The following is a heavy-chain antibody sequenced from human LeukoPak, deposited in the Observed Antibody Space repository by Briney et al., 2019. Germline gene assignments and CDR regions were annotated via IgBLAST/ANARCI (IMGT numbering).Heavy chain of an antibody. CDR2: IYSGGAT. Sequence: GGSLRLSCAASGFTVSYNYMNWVRQAPGKGLEWVSVIYSGGATYYADSVKGRFTISRDNSKNTLYLQINSLRAEDTAMYYCAKNGHYYGSGSYLSPFVDWGQGTLVTVSS. D-gene: IGHD3-10*01. CDR3: AKNGHYYGSGSYLSPFVD. V-gene: IGHV3-53*01. J-gene: IGHJ4*02. CDR1: GFTVSYNY.